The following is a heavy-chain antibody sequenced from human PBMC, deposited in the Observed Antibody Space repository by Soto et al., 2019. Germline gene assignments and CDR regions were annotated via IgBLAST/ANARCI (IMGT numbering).Heavy chain of an antibody. D-gene: IGHD1-26*01. CDR1: GFTFSSYA. V-gene: IGHV3-23*01. J-gene: IGHJ5*02. CDR2: ITGSGDGA. CDR3: TRASGSYLSFPWFDA. Sequence: PGGSLRLSCAASGFTFSSYAMNWVRQTPGQGLEWVSSITGSGDGAFYADSVKGRFSISRDNSKNTLYLQMNSLRVEDTAVFYCTRASGSYLSFPWFDAWGQETLVTVPS.